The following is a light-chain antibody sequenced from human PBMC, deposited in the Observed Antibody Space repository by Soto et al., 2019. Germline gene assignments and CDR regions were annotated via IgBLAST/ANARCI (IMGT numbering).Light chain of an antibody. V-gene: IGKV3-11*01. CDR1: QSVSRY. CDR2: DAS. Sequence: EIVLTQSPATLSLSPGERATLSCRASQSVSRYLAWYQQRPGQAPRLLIDDASNRATGVPARFSGSGSGTEFTLTISSLQSEDFAVYYCQQYNNWPRTFGQGTKVDIK. J-gene: IGKJ1*01. CDR3: QQYNNWPRT.